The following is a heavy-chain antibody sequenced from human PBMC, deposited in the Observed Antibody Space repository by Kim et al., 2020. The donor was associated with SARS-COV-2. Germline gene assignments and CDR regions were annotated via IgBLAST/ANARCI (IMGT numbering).Heavy chain of an antibody. V-gene: IGHV6-1*01. D-gene: IGHD7-27*01. Sequence: NDYAVSVKSRITINPDTSKRQFSLQLNSVTPEDTAVYYCAGTGDYNWFDPWGQGTLVTVSS. J-gene: IGHJ5*02. CDR2: N. CDR3: AGTGDYNWFDP.